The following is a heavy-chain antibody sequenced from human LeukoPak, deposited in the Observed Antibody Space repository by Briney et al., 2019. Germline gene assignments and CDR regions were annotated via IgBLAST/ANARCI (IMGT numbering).Heavy chain of an antibody. CDR2: SNPNSGGT. D-gene: IGHD3-22*01. V-gene: IGHV1-2*02. CDR1: GYTFTGYS. CDR3: AREPSFDTGGYYSGLDAFDI. Sequence: ASVKVSCKASGYTFTGYSLHWLRQAPGQGLEWMGWSNPNSGGTNYAQIFQGRVTMTRDTSNSTAYMELNSLTSDDTAVYYCAREPSFDTGGYYSGLDAFDIWGQGTMVTVSS. J-gene: IGHJ3*02.